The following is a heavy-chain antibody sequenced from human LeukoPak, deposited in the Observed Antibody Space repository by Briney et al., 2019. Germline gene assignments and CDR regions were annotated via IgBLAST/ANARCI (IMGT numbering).Heavy chain of an antibody. J-gene: IGHJ3*02. CDR3: ARFWVWAFDI. CDR2: IYSGGST. V-gene: IGHV3-66*01. D-gene: IGHD3-16*01. CDR1: GFTVSSNY. Sequence: GGSLRLSCAASGFTVSSNYMSWVRQAPGKGLEWVSAIYSGGSTYYADSVKGRFTISRDNSKNTLYLQINSLRAEDTAVYYCARFWVWAFDIWGQGTMVTVSS.